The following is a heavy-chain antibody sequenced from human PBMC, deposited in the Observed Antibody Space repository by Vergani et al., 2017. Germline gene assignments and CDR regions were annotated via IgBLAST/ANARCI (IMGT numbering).Heavy chain of an antibody. CDR3: ATKSCGTPGCQIGYFRE. CDR1: GFTSSYYG. V-gene: IGHV3-30*03. Sequence: QVHLVESGGGVVQPGRSLRLPCVVSGFTSSYYGMHWVRQAPGKGLEWVAVISYDGTQKYYADSVKGRFTISRDNSKSTLYLQMNSLRTGDTTVYYCATKSCGTPGCQIGYFREWGQGTLVTVSS. CDR2: ISYDGTQK. D-gene: IGHD1-1*01. J-gene: IGHJ4*02.